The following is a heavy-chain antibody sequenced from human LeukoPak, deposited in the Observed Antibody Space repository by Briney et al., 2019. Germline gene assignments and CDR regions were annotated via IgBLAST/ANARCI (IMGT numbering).Heavy chain of an antibody. V-gene: IGHV1-69*05. J-gene: IGHJ6*03. D-gene: IGHD6-6*01. Sequence: SVKVSCKASGGTFSSYAISWVRQAPGQGLEWMGGIIPIFGTANYAQKFQGRVTITTDESTSTAYMELSSLRSEDTAVYYCAKGIAARLDYYYYYMDVWGKGTTVTVSS. CDR2: IIPIFGTA. CDR3: AKGIAARLDYYYYYMDV. CDR1: GGTFSSYA.